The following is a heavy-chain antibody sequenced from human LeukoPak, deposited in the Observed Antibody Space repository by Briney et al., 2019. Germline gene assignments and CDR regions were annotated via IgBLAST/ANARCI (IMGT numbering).Heavy chain of an antibody. CDR2: ISAYNGNT. V-gene: IGHV1-18*01. CDR3: ARASSSGWDDAFDI. Sequence: ASVKVSCKASGYTFTSYGISWVRQAPGQGLEWMGWISAYNGNTNYAQKLRGRVTMTTDTSTSTAYMELRSLRSDDTAVYYCARASSSGWDDAFDIWGQGTMVTVSS. D-gene: IGHD6-19*01. J-gene: IGHJ3*02. CDR1: GYTFTSYG.